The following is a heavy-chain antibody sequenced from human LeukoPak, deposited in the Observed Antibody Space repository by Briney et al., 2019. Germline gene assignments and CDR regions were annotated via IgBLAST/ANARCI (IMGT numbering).Heavy chain of an antibody. CDR2: ISSSSSYI. D-gene: IGHD3-22*01. Sequence: GGSLRLSCAASGFTFSSYNMNWVRQAPGKGLEWVSSISSSSSYIYYADSAKGRFTISRDNAKNSLYLQMNSLRAEDTAVYYCARRGGSGYYDAFDIWGQGTMVTVSS. CDR3: ARRGGSGYYDAFDI. J-gene: IGHJ3*02. CDR1: GFTFSSYN. V-gene: IGHV3-21*01.